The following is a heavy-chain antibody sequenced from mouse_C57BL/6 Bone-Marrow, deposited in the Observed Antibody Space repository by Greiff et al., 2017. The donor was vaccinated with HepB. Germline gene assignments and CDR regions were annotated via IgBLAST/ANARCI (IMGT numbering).Heavy chain of an antibody. CDR3: TTGGLEGFAY. J-gene: IGHJ3*01. D-gene: IGHD3-3*01. Sequence: EVKLQESGAELVRPGASVKLSCTASGFNIKDDYMHWVKQRPEQGLEWIGWIDPENGDTEYASKFQGKATITADTSSNTAYLQLSSLTSEDTAVYYCTTGGLEGFAYWGQGTLVTVSA. CDR1: GFNIKDDY. V-gene: IGHV14-4*01. CDR2: IDPENGDT.